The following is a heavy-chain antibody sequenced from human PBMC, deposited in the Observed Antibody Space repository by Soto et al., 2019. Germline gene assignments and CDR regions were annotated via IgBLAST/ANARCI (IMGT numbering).Heavy chain of an antibody. D-gene: IGHD4-17*01. V-gene: IGHV3-30-3*01. Sequence: GGSLRLSCAPSGFTSSDYAMHWFRQAPGTGLEWVAIISFDGSNEHYADSVQGRFTISRDNSKNTLYLQLNSLRAVDTAVYYCARPDATVIFYPGMDFWGQGTTVTVSS. CDR2: ISFDGSNE. CDR1: GFTSSDYA. J-gene: IGHJ6*02. CDR3: ARPDATVIFYPGMDF.